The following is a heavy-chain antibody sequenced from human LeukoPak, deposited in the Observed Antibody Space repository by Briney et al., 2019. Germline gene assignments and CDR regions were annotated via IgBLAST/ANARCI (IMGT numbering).Heavy chain of an antibody. CDR1: GGSISSSSYY. CDR2: IYYSGST. J-gene: IGHJ4*02. Sequence: KPSETLSLTCTVSGGSISSSSYYWGWIRQPPGKGLEWIGSIYYSGSTYYNPSLKSRVTISVDTSKNQFSLKLSSVTAADTAVYYCASVLPDYGDFTMWFDYWGQGTLVTVSS. V-gene: IGHV4-39*07. CDR3: ASVLPDYGDFTMWFDY. D-gene: IGHD4-17*01.